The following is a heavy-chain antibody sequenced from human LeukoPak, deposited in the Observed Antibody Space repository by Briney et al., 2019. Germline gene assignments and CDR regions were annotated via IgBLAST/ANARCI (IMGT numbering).Heavy chain of an antibody. V-gene: IGHV4-59*01. D-gene: IGHD6-19*01. CDR2: IYYSGST. Sequence: SETLSLTCTVSGGSISSYYWSWIRQPPGKGLEWIGYIYYSGSTNYNPSLKSRVTISVDTSKNQFSLKLSSVTAADTAVYYCARVVAGPAEYFQHWGQGTLVTVSS. J-gene: IGHJ1*01. CDR1: GGSISSYY. CDR3: ARVVAGPAEYFQH.